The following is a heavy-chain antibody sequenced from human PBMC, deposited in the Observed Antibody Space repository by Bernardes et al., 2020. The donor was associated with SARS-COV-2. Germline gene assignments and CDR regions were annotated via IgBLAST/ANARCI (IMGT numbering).Heavy chain of an antibody. Sequence: GGSLRLSCAASGFTFSSYAMHWVRQAPGKGLEWVAVISYDGSNKYYADSVKGRFTISRDNSKNTLYLQMNSLRAEDTAVYYCARDLPTLYGLGGMDVWGQGTTVTVSS. D-gene: IGHD2-2*02. CDR1: GFTFSSYA. CDR3: ARDLPTLYGLGGMDV. V-gene: IGHV3-30-3*01. CDR2: ISYDGSNK. J-gene: IGHJ6*02.